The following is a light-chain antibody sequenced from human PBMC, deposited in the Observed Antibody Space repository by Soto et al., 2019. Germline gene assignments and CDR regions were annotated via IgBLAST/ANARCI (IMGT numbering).Light chain of an antibody. CDR2: GAS. V-gene: IGKV3-15*01. Sequence: EIVMTQSPATLSVSPGERATLSCRASQSVSSNLAWYQQKPGQAPRLLIYGASTRATGIPARFSGSGSGTEFTLSISGLQPDDFATYYCQHFYTYSPWTFGQGTKVDIK. J-gene: IGKJ1*01. CDR3: QHFYTYSPWT. CDR1: QSVSSN.